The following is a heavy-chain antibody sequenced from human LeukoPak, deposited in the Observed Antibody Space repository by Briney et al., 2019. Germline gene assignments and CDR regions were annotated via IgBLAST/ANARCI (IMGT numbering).Heavy chain of an antibody. J-gene: IGHJ6*03. CDR1: GFTFSSYE. V-gene: IGHV3-21*01. Sequence: GGSLRLSCAASGFTFSSYEMNWVRQAPGKGLEWVSSISSSSYYIYYADSVKGRFTISRDNAKNSLYLQMNSLRAEDTAVYYCARDVAPASAYYYYMDVWGKGTTVTVSS. CDR3: ARDVAPASAYYYYMDV. D-gene: IGHD5-12*01. CDR2: ISSSSYYI.